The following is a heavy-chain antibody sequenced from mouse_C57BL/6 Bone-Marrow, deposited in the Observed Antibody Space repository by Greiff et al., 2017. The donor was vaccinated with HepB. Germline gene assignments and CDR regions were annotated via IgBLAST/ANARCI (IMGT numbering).Heavy chain of an antibody. CDR1: GYTFTSYW. D-gene: IGHD1-1*01. CDR3: ARSYYGSSY. CDR2: IDPSDSYT. Sequence: QVQLQQPGAELVRPGTSVKLSCKASGYTFTSYWMHWVKQRPGQGLEWIGVIDPSDSYTNYNQKFKGKATLTVETSSSTAYMQLSSLTSEDSAVYYCARSYYGSSYWGQGTTLTVSS. V-gene: IGHV1-59*01. J-gene: IGHJ2*01.